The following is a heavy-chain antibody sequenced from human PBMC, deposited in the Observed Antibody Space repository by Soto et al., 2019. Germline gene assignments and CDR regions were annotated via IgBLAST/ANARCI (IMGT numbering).Heavy chain of an antibody. V-gene: IGHV3-30-3*01. Sequence: GGSLRLSCAASGFTFDDYAMHWVRQAPGKGLEWVAVISYDGSNKYYADSVKGRFTISRDNSKNTLYLQMNSLRAEDTAVYYCARYCSSTSCYAYWGQGTLVTVSS. CDR3: ARYCSSTSCYAY. CDR1: GFTFDDYA. CDR2: ISYDGSNK. J-gene: IGHJ4*02. D-gene: IGHD2-2*01.